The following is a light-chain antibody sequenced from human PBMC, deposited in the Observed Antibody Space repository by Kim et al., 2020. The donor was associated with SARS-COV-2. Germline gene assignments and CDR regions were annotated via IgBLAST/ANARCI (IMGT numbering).Light chain of an antibody. CDR3: QQYNNWPPGT. Sequence: SPGERAYHSCRASQGVSSNLAWYQQKPGQAPRLLIYGASTRATGIPARFSGSGSGTEFTLTISSLQSEDFAVYYCQQYNNWPPGTFGQGTKVDIK. V-gene: IGKV3-15*01. J-gene: IGKJ1*01. CDR1: QGVSSN. CDR2: GAS.